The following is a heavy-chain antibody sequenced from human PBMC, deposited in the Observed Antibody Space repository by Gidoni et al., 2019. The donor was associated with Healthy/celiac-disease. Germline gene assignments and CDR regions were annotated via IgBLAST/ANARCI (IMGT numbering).Heavy chain of an antibody. CDR1: GCTITHYH. D-gene: IGHD3-10*01. V-gene: IGHV1-2*06. Sequence: LLQYTAAGTIPGASVMVFCSSPGCTITHYHTHWVRQAPGQGLEWRGRTNPNSGGTNYAQKFQGRVTMTRDTTISTAYMELSKQRSDDTAVYYCASVLGVHHYYYYYGMDVWSQGTTVTVSS. J-gene: IGHJ6*02. CDR3: ASVLGVHHYYYYYGMDV. CDR2: TNPNSGGT.